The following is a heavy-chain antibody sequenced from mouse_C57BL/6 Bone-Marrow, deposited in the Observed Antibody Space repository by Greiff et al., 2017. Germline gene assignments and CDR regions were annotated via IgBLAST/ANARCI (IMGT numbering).Heavy chain of an antibody. CDR1: GYTFTDYN. CDR2: INPNNGGT. V-gene: IGHV1-22*01. Sequence: VRVKQSGPELVKPGASVKMSCKASGYTFTDYNMHWVKQSHGKSLEWIGYINPNNGGTSYNQKFKGKATLTVNKSSSTAYMELRSLTSEDSAVYYCAREGGNYGGAMDYWGQGTSVTVSS. J-gene: IGHJ4*01. CDR3: AREGGNYGGAMDY. D-gene: IGHD2-1*01.